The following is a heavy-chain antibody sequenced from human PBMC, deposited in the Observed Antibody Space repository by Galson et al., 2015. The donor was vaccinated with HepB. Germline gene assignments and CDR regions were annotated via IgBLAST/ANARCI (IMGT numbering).Heavy chain of an antibody. CDR1: GFTFSSYA. CDR2: ISGSGGST. J-gene: IGHJ4*02. D-gene: IGHD3-22*01. Sequence: SLRLSCAASGFTFSSYAMSWVRQAPGKGLEWVSAISGSGGSTYYADSVKGRFTISRDNSKNTLYLQMNSLRAEDTAVYYCAKDPAGEYYDSSGYYLPSYFDYWGQGTLVTVSS. CDR3: AKDPAGEYYDSSGYYLPSYFDY. V-gene: IGHV3-23*01.